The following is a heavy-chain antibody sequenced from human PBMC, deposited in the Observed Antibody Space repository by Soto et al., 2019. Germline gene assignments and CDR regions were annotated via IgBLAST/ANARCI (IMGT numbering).Heavy chain of an antibody. J-gene: IGHJ5*02. D-gene: IGHD2-15*01. CDR3: AKVAAEGNWFDP. CDR2: IDPSDSYT. V-gene: IGHV5-10-1*01. CDR1: GYSFTSYW. Sequence: PGESLKISCQASGYSFTSYWITWVRQRPGKGLEWMGRIDPSDSYTKYSPSFQGHVTLSTDKSINTAYLQWGGLKASDTAIYYCAKVAAEGNWFDPWGQGTPVTVSS.